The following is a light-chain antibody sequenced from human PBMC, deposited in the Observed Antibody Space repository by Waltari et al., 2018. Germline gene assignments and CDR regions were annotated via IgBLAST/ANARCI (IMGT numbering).Light chain of an antibody. CDR1: NSDVGGYNS. J-gene: IGLJ3*02. CDR2: EVS. CDR3: SSHTNINTWV. V-gene: IGLV2-8*01. Sequence: QSALTQPPSASGSPGQSVTISCTGTNSDVGGYNSVSWYQQHPAKAPKLMIYEVSKRPSGVPDRFSGSKSGNTASLTVSGLQAEDEADYYCSSHTNINTWVFGGGTKLTVL.